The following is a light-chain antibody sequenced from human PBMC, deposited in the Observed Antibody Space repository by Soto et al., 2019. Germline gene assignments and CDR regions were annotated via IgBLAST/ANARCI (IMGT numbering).Light chain of an antibody. CDR3: QQRRSRHPLT. CDR1: ENVDIY. Sequence: ETVLTQSPATLSLSPGERATLSCRASENVDIYLAWYQQKPGQAPRLLIYHASNRATGIPARFSGSRSGTDFTLTISSLEPEDSGVYYSQQRRSRHPLTFGGGTRVEIK. CDR2: HAS. J-gene: IGKJ4*01. V-gene: IGKV3-11*01.